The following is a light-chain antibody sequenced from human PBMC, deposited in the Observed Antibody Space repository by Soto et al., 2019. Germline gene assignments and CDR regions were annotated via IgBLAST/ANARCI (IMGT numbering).Light chain of an antibody. V-gene: IGLV3-1*01. CDR1: KLGDKY. J-gene: IGLJ2*01. CDR3: QAWDSSTAV. CDR2: QDT. Sequence: SSELTQPRSVSVSPGHTASITCSGDKLGDKYACWYQQKPGQSPVLVISQDTKRPSGIPERFSGSNSGNTATLTISGTQAMDEADYFCQAWDSSTAVFGGGTKLTVL.